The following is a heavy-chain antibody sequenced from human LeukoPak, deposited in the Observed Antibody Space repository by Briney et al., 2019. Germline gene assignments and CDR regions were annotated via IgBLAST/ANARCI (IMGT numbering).Heavy chain of an antibody. V-gene: IGHV3-9*01. Sequence: GRSLRLSCAASGFTFDDYAMHWVRQAPGKGLEWLSGISWNSGSIGYADSVKGRFTISRDNAKNSLYLQMNSLRAEDTALYYCSKVFNFQNYDILTGDAFDIWGQGTMVTVSS. J-gene: IGHJ3*02. CDR1: GFTFDDYA. D-gene: IGHD3-9*01. CDR3: SKVFNFQNYDILTGDAFDI. CDR2: ISWNSGSI.